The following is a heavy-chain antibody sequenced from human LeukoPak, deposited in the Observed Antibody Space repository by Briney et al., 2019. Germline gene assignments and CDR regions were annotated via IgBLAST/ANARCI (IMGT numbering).Heavy chain of an antibody. CDR2: IYYSGST. CDR1: GGSFSGYY. J-gene: IGHJ3*02. Sequence: SETLSLTCAVYGGSFSGYYWSWIRQHPGKGLEWIGYIYYSGSTYYNPSLKSRVTISVDTSKNQFSLKLSSVTAADTAVYYCARDHGDHDAFDIWGQGTMVTVSS. V-gene: IGHV4-31*11. D-gene: IGHD3-10*01. CDR3: ARDHGDHDAFDI.